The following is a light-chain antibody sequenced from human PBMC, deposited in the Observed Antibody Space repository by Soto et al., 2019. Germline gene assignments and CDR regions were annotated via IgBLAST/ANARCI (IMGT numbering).Light chain of an antibody. CDR3: QQSYSTPLT. CDR1: QSISSY. Sequence: DIQMTQSPSSLSASVGDRVTITCRAIQSISSYLNWYQQKPGKAPKLLIYAASSLQSGVPSRFSGSGFGTDLTLTISSLQPDDFATYYCQQSYSTPLTVGGGTEVEIK. J-gene: IGKJ4*01. V-gene: IGKV1-39*01. CDR2: AAS.